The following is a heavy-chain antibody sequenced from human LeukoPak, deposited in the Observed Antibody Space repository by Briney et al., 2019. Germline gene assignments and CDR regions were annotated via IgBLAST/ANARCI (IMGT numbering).Heavy chain of an antibody. CDR2: IWYDGSNK. V-gene: IGHV3-33*01. D-gene: IGHD1-26*01. CDR1: GFTFSSYG. CDR3: ARDLVGATSLLPGGY. J-gene: IGHJ4*02. Sequence: GGSLRLSFAASGFTFSSYGMHWVRQAPGKGLEWVAVIWYDGSNKYYADSVKGRFTISRDNSKNTLYLQMNSLRAEDTAVYYCARDLVGATSLLPGGYWGQGTLVTVSS.